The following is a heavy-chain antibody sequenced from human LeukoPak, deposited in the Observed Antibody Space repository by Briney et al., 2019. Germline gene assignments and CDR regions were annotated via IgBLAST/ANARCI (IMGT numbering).Heavy chain of an antibody. CDR2: ISWNSGSI. Sequence: GGSLRLSCAASRFTFDDYAIHWVRHVPGKGLEWVSGISWNSGSIGYADSVKGRFTISRDNAKNSLYLLMNRLRAEDTALYYCAKAFTRDYVPYYFDYWGQGTLVTVSS. CDR1: RFTFDDYA. J-gene: IGHJ4*02. V-gene: IGHV3-9*01. CDR3: AKAFTRDYVPYYFDY. D-gene: IGHD4-17*01.